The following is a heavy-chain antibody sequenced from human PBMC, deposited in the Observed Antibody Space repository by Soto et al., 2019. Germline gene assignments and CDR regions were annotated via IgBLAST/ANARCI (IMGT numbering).Heavy chain of an antibody. CDR3: ARGGEQRLVRIYYYGMDV. D-gene: IGHD6-13*01. J-gene: IGHJ6*02. V-gene: IGHV1-46*01. CDR1: GYTFTSYY. CDR2: INPSGGST. Sequence: ASVKVSCKASGYTFTSYYMHWVRQAPGQGLEWMGIINPSGGSTSYAQKFQGRVTMTRDTSTSTVYMELSSLRSEDTAVYYCARGGEQRLVRIYYYGMDVWGQGTTVTVSS.